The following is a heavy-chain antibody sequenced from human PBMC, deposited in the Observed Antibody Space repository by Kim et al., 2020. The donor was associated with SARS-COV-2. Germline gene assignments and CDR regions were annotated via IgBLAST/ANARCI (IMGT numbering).Heavy chain of an antibody. CDR2: IYGSGNT. V-gene: IGHV4-61*02. Sequence: SETLSLTCSVSGGSIRSGGYYWSWIRQPAGKGLEWIGRIYGSGNTNYKPSLQSRVTMSIDTSKNQFSLKRNSVTAADTAVYYCARAEDILTGYYGMDVWGQGTTVTVSS. CDR3: ARAEDILTGYYGMDV. D-gene: IGHD3-9*01. J-gene: IGHJ6*02. CDR1: GGSIRSGGYY.